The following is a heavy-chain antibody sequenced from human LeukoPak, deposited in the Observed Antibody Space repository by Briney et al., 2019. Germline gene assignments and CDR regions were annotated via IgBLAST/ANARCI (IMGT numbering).Heavy chain of an antibody. V-gene: IGHV3-30*18. CDR1: GFTFSSYG. CDR3: AKGTVIVVLDAY. Sequence: PGGSLRLSCAASGFTFSSYGMHWVRQAPGKGLEWVAVISYDGSNKYYADSVKGRFTISRDNSKNTLYLQMNSLRAEDTAVYYCAKGTVIVVLDAYWGQGTLVTVSS. J-gene: IGHJ4*02. D-gene: IGHD3-22*01. CDR2: ISYDGSNK.